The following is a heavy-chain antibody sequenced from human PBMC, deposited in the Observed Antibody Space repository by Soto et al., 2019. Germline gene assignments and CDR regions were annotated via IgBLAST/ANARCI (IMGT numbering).Heavy chain of an antibody. Sequence: SGPTLVYPTETLTLTCTVSGFSLSNARMGVSWIRQPPGKALEWLAHIFSNDEKSYSTSLKSRLTISKDTSKSQVVLTMTNMDPVDTATYYCARIAVYDVWSGYLFYYWGQGTLVTVSS. CDR3: ARIAVYDVWSGYLFYY. D-gene: IGHD3-3*01. V-gene: IGHV2-26*01. CDR2: IFSNDEK. J-gene: IGHJ4*02. CDR1: GFSLSNARMG.